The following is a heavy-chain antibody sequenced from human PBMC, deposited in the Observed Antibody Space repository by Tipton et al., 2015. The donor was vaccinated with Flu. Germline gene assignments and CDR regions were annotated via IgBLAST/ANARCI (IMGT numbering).Heavy chain of an antibody. Sequence: SLRLSCAASGFTVSSKYTGWVRQAPGKGLQWVSVIYRGGTTYVADSVKGRCTISRDNSKNTLYLQWNSLTTEDTAVYYCATLGNSGTDGFDIWGQGTMVTISS. CDR3: ATLGNSGTDGFDI. D-gene: IGHD5-12*01. J-gene: IGHJ3*02. CDR1: GFTVSSKY. V-gene: IGHV3-66*02. CDR2: IYRGGTT.